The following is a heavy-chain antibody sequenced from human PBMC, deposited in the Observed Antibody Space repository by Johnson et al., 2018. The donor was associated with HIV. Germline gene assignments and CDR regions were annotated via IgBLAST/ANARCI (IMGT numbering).Heavy chain of an antibody. V-gene: IGHV3-15*07. Sequence: VPLVESGGGVVQPGRSLRLSCAASGFTFSSYAMHWVRQAPGKGLEWVGRIYSKTDGGTTDYAAPVKGRFTISRDDSKNTLYLQMSSLKTEDTAVYYCTTDQVGRNYGGKYNVWGQGTMVTVSS. CDR3: TTDQVGRNYGGKYNV. CDR2: IYSKTDGGTT. D-gene: IGHD1-7*01. CDR1: GFTFSSYA. J-gene: IGHJ3*01.